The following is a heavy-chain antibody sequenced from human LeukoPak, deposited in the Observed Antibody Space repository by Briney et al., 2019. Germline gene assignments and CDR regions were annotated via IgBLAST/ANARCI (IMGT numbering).Heavy chain of an antibody. CDR1: VGTFSSYA. J-gene: IGHJ4*02. CDR2: IIPNFCTA. D-gene: IGHD3-3*01. CDR3: ARGVRWHDFWSGLKTYYFPY. V-gene: IGHV1-69*01. Sequence: GSSVKVSFTASVGTFSSYAISWVRQAPGQGLEWMGGIIPNFCTANYAHKFQGRVTITADESTSTAYMELSNLRSEDTAVYYCARGVRWHDFWSGLKTYYFPYWGQRTLVTVSS.